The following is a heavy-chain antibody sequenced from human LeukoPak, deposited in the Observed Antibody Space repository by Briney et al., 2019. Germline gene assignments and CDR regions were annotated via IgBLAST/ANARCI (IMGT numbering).Heavy chain of an antibody. V-gene: IGHV4-34*01. CDR2: IYHSGST. CDR1: GGSFSGYY. CDR3: ARSCRILDIVATIRARLGGNGFDI. D-gene: IGHD5-12*01. J-gene: IGHJ3*02. Sequence: SETLSLTCAVYGGSFSGYYWSWIRQPPGKGLEWIGSIYHSGSTYYNPPLKSRVTIAVETSKNQFSLKLSSVTAADKAVYYCARSCRILDIVATIRARLGGNGFDIWGQGTMVTVSS.